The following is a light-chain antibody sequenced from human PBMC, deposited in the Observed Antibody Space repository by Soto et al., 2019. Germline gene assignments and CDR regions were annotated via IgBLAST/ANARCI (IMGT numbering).Light chain of an antibody. J-gene: IGKJ5*01. CDR3: QQYVTSPAIT. CDR2: GAT. CDR1: QSISSSY. V-gene: IGKV3-20*01. Sequence: TQSPSSLSASVGDRVTITCRASQSISSSYLAWYQQKPGLAPRLLIHGATKRTSGTPDRFSGTGSGTAFTLAISRLEPEDFAVYYCQQYVTSPAITFGQGTRLEIK.